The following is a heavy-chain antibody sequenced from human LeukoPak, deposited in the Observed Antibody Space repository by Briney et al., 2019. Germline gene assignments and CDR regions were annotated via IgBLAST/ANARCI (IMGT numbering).Heavy chain of an antibody. D-gene: IGHD3-10*01. CDR2: IHYSGST. Sequence: SETLSLTCSVSGGSISSSSYYWGWIRQPPGKGLEWIGNIHYSGSTIYNPSLKSRVTISVDTSKNQFSLKLISVTAADTAVYYCAMTSFGDQGGNYWGQGTLVTVSS. V-gene: IGHV4-39*01. CDR3: AMTSFGDQGGNY. J-gene: IGHJ4*02. CDR1: GGSISSSSYY.